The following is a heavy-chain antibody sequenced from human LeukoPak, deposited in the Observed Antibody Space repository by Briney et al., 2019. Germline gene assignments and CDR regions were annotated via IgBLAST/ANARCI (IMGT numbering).Heavy chain of an antibody. CDR3: ATGTGHYYYYYYMDV. J-gene: IGHJ6*03. CDR2: IYYSGST. CDR1: GGSISGWY. D-gene: IGHD1-1*01. Sequence: SETLSLTCTVSGGSISGWYWGWIRQPPGKGLEWIGSIYYSGSTYYNPSLKSRVTISVDTSKNQFSLRLSSVTAADTAIYYCATGTGHYYYYYYMDVWGKGTTVTVSS. V-gene: IGHV4-39*01.